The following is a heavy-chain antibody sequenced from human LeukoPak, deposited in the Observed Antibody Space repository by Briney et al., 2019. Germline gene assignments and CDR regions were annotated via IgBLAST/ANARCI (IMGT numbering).Heavy chain of an antibody. J-gene: IGHJ4*02. CDR2: IKQDGSEK. CDR3: VRDSSTIFGVVINYFDY. D-gene: IGHD3-3*01. V-gene: IGHV3-7*01. CDR1: GFTFSNYW. Sequence: PGGSLRLSCAASGFTFSNYWMSWVRQATGKGLEWVANIKQDGSEKYYVDSVKGRFTISRDNAKNSLYLQMNSLRAEDTAVDYCVRDSSTIFGVVINYFDYWGQGTLVTVSS.